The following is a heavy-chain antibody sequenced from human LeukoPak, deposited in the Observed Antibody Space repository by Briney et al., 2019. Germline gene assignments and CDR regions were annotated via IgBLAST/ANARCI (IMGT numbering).Heavy chain of an antibody. CDR1: GCTFSSYS. CDR3: ARAKVGTKYDGMDV. D-gene: IGHD1-26*01. Sequence: GGSLRLSCAASGCTFSSYSMDWVRQAPGKGLERVSYISSSSGTIYYAASVKGRFTISRDNAKNSLYLQMNSLRDEDTAVYYCARAKVGTKYDGMDVWGQGTTVTVSS. CDR2: ISSSSGTI. V-gene: IGHV3-48*02. J-gene: IGHJ6*02.